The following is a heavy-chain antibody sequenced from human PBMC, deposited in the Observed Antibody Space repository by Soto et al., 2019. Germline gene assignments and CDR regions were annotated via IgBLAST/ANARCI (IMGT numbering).Heavy chain of an antibody. CDR3: AREEGMGYDFWSGYSQTKYYYYGMDV. Sequence: PGGSLRLSCAASGFTFSSYGMHWVLQATGKGLEWVAVIWYDGSNKYYADSVKGRFTISRDNSKNTLYLQMNSLRAEDTAVYYCAREEGMGYDFWSGYSQTKYYYYGMDVWGQGTTVTVSS. CDR1: GFTFSSYG. V-gene: IGHV3-33*01. J-gene: IGHJ6*02. D-gene: IGHD3-3*01. CDR2: IWYDGSNK.